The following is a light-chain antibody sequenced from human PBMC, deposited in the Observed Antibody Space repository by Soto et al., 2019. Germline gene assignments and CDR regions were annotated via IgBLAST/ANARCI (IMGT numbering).Light chain of an antibody. CDR1: QNVANY. CDR2: QSS. V-gene: IGKV3-11*01. Sequence: SVLTQSPATLSFSPRKRATLSCRASQNVANYLDWYQQKPGQARSLLIYQSSTRATGIAARFSGSGSGTDSTLTISSLVPEDFAVYYCPQRSNWPQTFGQGTKVDIK. CDR3: PQRSNWPQT. J-gene: IGKJ1*01.